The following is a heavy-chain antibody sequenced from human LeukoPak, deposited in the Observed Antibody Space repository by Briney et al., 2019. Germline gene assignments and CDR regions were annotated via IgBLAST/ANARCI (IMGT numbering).Heavy chain of an antibody. V-gene: IGHV3-30*18. CDR2: ISYDGSNK. D-gene: IGHD6-13*01. CDR3: AKSFTQAGAFDY. J-gene: IGHJ4*02. Sequence: PGGSLRLSCAASGFTFSTYWMNWARQAPGKGLEWVAVISYDGSNKYYADSVKGRFTISRDNSKNTLYLQMNSLRAEDTAVYYCAKSFTQAGAFDYWGQGTLVTVSS. CDR1: GFTFSTYW.